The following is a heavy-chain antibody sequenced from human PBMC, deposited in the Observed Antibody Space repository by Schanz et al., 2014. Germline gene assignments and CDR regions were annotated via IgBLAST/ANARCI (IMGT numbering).Heavy chain of an antibody. J-gene: IGHJ3*02. D-gene: IGHD5-12*01. Sequence: QVQLVQSGTEVKKPGSSMKVSCKASGYTFTDYGVIWVRQAPGQGLEWMGWISTFRNEDTNSAQRFQGRLTMTTDTSTSTAYMELRSLRSDDTAVYYCARGGGPEDVFDIWGQGTILTVSS. V-gene: IGHV1-18*01. CDR1: GYTFTDYG. CDR2: ISTFRNEDT. CDR3: ARGGGPEDVFDI.